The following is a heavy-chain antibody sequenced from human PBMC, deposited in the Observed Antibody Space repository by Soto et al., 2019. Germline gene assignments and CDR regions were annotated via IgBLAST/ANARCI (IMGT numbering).Heavy chain of an antibody. Sequence: SQTLSLTCAISGDSVSSNSAAWNWIRQSPSRGLEWLGRTYYRSKWYNDYAVSVKSRITINPDTSKNQFSLQLNSVTPEDTAVYYCARDTGVAVAGPISGSYYYYYGMDVWGQGTTVTVSS. V-gene: IGHV6-1*01. CDR2: TYYRSKWYN. D-gene: IGHD1-26*01. J-gene: IGHJ6*02. CDR3: ARDTGVAVAGPISGSYYYYYGMDV. CDR1: GDSVSSNSAA.